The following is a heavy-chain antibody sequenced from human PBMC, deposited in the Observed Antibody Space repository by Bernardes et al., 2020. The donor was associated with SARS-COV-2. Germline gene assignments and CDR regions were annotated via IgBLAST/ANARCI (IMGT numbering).Heavy chain of an antibody. Sequence: SETLPLTCAVYGGFFSGYYWSWIRQRPGKGLEWIGEINHSGSTNYNPSLKSRVTILVDTSKNQFSLKLSSVTAADTAVYYCASGTPRLRFCEWFAYAPNWFDPWGQGTLVTVSS. CDR1: GGFFSGYY. J-gene: IGHJ5*02. CDR2: INHSGST. V-gene: IGHV4-34*01. D-gene: IGHD3-3*01. CDR3: ASGTPRLRFCEWFAYAPNWFDP.